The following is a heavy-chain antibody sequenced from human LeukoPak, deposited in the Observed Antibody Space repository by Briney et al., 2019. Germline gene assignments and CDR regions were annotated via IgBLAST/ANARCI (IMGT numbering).Heavy chain of an antibody. CDR3: ARVGAWDLQRVFDY. J-gene: IGHJ4*02. D-gene: IGHD1-26*01. Sequence: GGSLRLSCAAAGFNFSDYWMTWVRPFPGQGLEWVANIKQDGSECYYVDSVKGRCTISRDNAKRSLYLDMDSLRVEDTAVYYCARVGAWDLQRVFDYWGQGALVTVSS. V-gene: IGHV3-7*01. CDR1: GFNFSDYW. CDR2: IKQDGSEC.